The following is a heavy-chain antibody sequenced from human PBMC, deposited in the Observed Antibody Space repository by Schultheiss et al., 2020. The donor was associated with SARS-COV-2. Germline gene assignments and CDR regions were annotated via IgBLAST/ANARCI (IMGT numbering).Heavy chain of an antibody. CDR1: GGSISSYY. CDR2: INHSGST. Sequence: SETLSLTCTVSGGSISSYYWSWIRQPPGKGLEWIGEINHSGSTNYNPSLKSRVTISVDTSKNQFSLKLSSVTAADTAVYYCARACGSGSYYYYYYGMDVWGQGTTVTVSS. J-gene: IGHJ6*02. D-gene: IGHD3-10*01. V-gene: IGHV4-34*01. CDR3: ARACGSGSYYYYYYGMDV.